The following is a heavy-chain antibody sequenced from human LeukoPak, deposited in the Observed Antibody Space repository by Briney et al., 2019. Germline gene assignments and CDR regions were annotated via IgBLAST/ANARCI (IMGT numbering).Heavy chain of an antibody. Sequence: PGGSLRLSCAASGFTFSDYYMTWIRQAPGEGLEWVSYISSSGSTIYYADSVKGRFTISRDNAKNSLYLQMNSLRTEDTAVYYCARYNSSSSRYFDYWGQGTLVTISS. CDR2: ISSSGSTI. CDR3: ARYNSSSSRYFDY. D-gene: IGHD6-6*01. CDR1: GFTFSDYY. J-gene: IGHJ4*02. V-gene: IGHV3-11*01.